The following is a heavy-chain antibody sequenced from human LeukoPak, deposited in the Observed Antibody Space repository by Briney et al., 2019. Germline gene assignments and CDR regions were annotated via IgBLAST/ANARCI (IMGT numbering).Heavy chain of an antibody. D-gene: IGHD2-15*01. CDR3: ARGIGARYCSGGSCYSGFDY. J-gene: IGHJ4*02. CDR2: INHSGST. CDR1: GGSFSGYY. V-gene: IGHV4-34*01. Sequence: SETLSLTCDVYGGSFSGYYWSWIRQPPGKGLEWIGEINHSGSTNYNPSLKSRVTISVDTSKNQFSLKLSSVTAADTAVYYCARGIGARYCSGGSCYSGFDYWGQGTLVTVSS.